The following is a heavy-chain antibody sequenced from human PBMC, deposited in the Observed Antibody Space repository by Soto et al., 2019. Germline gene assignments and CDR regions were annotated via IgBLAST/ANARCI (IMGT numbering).Heavy chain of an antibody. V-gene: IGHV3-21*01. CDR2: ISSSSSYI. Sequence: GGCLRLSCAASGFTFSSYSMNWVRQAPGKGLEWVSSISSSSSYIYYADSVKGRFTISRDNAKNSLYLQMNSLRAEDTAVYYRARDRYCSSTSCYFFDYWGHGTMVTCSS. D-gene: IGHD2-2*01. J-gene: IGHJ4*01. CDR1: GFTFSSYS. CDR3: ARDRYCSSTSCYFFDY.